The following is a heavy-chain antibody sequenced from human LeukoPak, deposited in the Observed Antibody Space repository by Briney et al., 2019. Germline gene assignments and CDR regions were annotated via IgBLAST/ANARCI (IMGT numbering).Heavy chain of an antibody. CDR2: IYPGDSHT. CDR1: GYNFTSYW. CDR3: ARHSGSYCCP. J-gene: IGHJ5*02. V-gene: IGHV5-51*01. Sequence: HGESLKISCQCSGYNFTSYWIAWVRQMPGRGLEWMGIIYPGDSHTTYSPSFQGQVTISADKSIGTAYLQWSSLKASDTAMYYCARHSGSYCCPWGQGTLVTVSS. D-gene: IGHD1-26*01.